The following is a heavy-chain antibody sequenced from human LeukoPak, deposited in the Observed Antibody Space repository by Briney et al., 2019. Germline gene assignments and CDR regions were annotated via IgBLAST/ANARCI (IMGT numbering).Heavy chain of an antibody. CDR2: ISYSGTT. Sequence: SETLSPTCAVSGGSISSSNWWSWIRQPPGKGLEWIGSISYSGTTYYNPSLKSRVTISVDTSKNQFSLKLNSVTAADTAVFYCAANSADYNTLGSSYKVWGQGTLVTVSS. V-gene: IGHV4-39*01. J-gene: IGHJ4*02. CDR1: GGSISSSNW. CDR3: AANSADYNTLGSSYKV. D-gene: IGHD3-10*01.